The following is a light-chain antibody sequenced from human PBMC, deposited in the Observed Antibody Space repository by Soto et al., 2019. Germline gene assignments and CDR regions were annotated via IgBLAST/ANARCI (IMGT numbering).Light chain of an antibody. J-gene: IGLJ1*01. CDR3: SSYTGSSTYV. CDR2: DVS. V-gene: IGLV2-14*03. Sequence: QSALTQPASVSGSPGQSITIYCTATSSDVGGYNYVSWYQQHPGKAPKLMIYDVSNRPSGVSNRFSGSKSGNTASLTISGLQTEDESDYYCSSYTGSSTYVFGTGTKLTVL. CDR1: SSDVGGYNY.